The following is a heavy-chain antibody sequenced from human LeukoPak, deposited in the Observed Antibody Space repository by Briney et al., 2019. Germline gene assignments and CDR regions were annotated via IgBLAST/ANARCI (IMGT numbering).Heavy chain of an antibody. CDR3: ARGTYDRPPYAFDI. CDR1: GFTFSSYS. D-gene: IGHD3-22*01. V-gene: IGHV3-21*01. CDR2: ISSSSSYI. Sequence: RTGGSLGLSCAASGFTFSSYSMNWVRQAPGKGLEWVSSISSSSSYIYYADSVKGRFTISRDNAKNSLYLQMNSLRAEDTAVYYCARGTYDRPPYAFDIWGQGTMVTVSS. J-gene: IGHJ3*02.